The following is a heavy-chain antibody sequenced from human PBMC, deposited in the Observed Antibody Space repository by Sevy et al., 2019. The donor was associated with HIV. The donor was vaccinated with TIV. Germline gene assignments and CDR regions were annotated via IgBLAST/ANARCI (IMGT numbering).Heavy chain of an antibody. J-gene: IGHJ6*02. Sequence: SETLSLTCTVSGGSISSGSYYWSWIRQPAGKGLEWIGRIYTSGSTNYNPSLKSRVTMSVDTSKNQFSLKLSSVTAADTAVSYCARAGSSPVNYYYGMDVWGQGTTVTVSS. CDR1: GGSISSGSYY. CDR3: ARAGSSPVNYYYGMDV. D-gene: IGHD6-19*01. CDR2: IYTSGST. V-gene: IGHV4-61*02.